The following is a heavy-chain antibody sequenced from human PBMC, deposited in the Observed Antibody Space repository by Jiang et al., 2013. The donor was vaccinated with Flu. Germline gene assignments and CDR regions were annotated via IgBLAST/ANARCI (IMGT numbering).Heavy chain of an antibody. CDR3: TRDLVEETDAFDI. V-gene: IGHV3-49*05. J-gene: IGHJ3*02. Sequence: QLVESGGGLVKPGRSLRLSCTASGFTFGDYAMSWFRQAPGKGLEWVGFIRSKAYGGTTEYAASVKGRFTISRDDSKSIAYLQMNSLKTEDTAVYYCTRDLVEETDAFDIWGQGTMVTVSS. CDR2: IRSKAYGGTT. D-gene: IGHD2-15*01. CDR1: GFTFGDYA.